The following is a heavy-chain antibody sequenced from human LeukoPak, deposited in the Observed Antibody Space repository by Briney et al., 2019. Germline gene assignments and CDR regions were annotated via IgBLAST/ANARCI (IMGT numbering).Heavy chain of an antibody. J-gene: IGHJ4*02. D-gene: IGHD4-23*01. CDR3: AKRLYGGNALDFDY. CDR2: INSDGSST. Sequence: GGSLRLSCAASGFTFSSYWMHWVRQAPGKGLVWVSRINSDGSSTSYADSVKGRFTISRDNSKNTLYLQMNSLRAEDTAVYYCAKRLYGGNALDFDYWGQGTLVTVSS. CDR1: GFTFSSYW. V-gene: IGHV3-74*01.